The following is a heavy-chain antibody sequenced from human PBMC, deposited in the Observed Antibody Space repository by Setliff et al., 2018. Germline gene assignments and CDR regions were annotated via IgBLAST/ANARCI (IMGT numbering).Heavy chain of an antibody. Sequence: VKVSCKASGYTFTGYYMHWVRQAPGQGLEWMGIINPSGGSTSYAQKFQGRVTITRNTSISTAYMELSSLRSEDTAVYYCARVKVIVGATPRTYYMDVWGKGTTVTVSS. CDR3: ARVKVIVGATPRTYYMDV. D-gene: IGHD1-26*01. J-gene: IGHJ6*03. CDR2: INPSGGST. V-gene: IGHV1-46*01. CDR1: GYTFTGYY.